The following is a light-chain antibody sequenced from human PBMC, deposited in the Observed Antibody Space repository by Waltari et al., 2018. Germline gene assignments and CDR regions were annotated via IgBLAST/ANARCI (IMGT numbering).Light chain of an antibody. J-gene: IGLJ2*01. V-gene: IGLV3-1*01. CDR1: KLGDKY. CDR3: QAWDSSTVV. Sequence: SYELTQPPSVSVSPGQTASITCSGDKLGDKYACWYQQKPGQSPVMGIYQDSKLPSGFPERFSGSNSGNTATLTISGTQAMEEADYYCQAWDSSTVVFGGGTKLTVL. CDR2: QDS.